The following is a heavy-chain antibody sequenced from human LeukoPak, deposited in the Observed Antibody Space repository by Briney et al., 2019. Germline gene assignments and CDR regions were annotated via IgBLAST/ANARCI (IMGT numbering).Heavy chain of an antibody. Sequence: GGSLRLSCATSGFTFNNYAMSWVRQAPGKGLEWVSAISGSGGSTYYADSVKGRFTISRDNSKNTLYLQMNSLRAEDTAVYYCAKALYSLDCSDYWGQGTLVTVSS. D-gene: IGHD2-21*02. CDR1: GFTFNNYA. J-gene: IGHJ4*02. CDR2: ISGSGGST. CDR3: AKALYSLDCSDY. V-gene: IGHV3-23*01.